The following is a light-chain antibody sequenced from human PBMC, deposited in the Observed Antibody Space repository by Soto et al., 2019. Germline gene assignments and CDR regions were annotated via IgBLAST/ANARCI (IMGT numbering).Light chain of an antibody. CDR2: WAS. CDR1: QSVLYNSNNKNY. V-gene: IGKV4-1*01. Sequence: DIVVTQSPDSLAVPLGERATINCKSSQSVLYNSNNKNYLAWYQQKPGQSPKLLIYWASTRESGVPDRFSGSGSGTDFTLTISSLQAEDVAVYYCQQYYSTPRTFGQGTKVEIK. J-gene: IGKJ1*01. CDR3: QQYYSTPRT.